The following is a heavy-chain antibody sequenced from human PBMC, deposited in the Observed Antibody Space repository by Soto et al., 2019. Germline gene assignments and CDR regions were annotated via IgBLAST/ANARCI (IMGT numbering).Heavy chain of an antibody. V-gene: IGHV1-69*01. CDR1: GGTFSTYA. CDR2: IIPIFGTT. CDR3: ARGVGAYYFDY. J-gene: IGHJ4*02. D-gene: IGHD1-26*01. Sequence: QVQLVQSGAEVKKPGSSVKVSCKASGGTFSTYAITGVRQAPGQGLEWLGGIIPIFGTTDYARKFQGRVTITAAESTSTVFIELSSLTSEDTAVYYCARGVGAYYFDYWGQGTLVTVSS.